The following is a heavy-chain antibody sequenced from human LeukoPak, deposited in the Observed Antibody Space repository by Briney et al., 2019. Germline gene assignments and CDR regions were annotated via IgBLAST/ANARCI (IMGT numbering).Heavy chain of an antibody. Sequence: PGGSLRLSCAASGFTFSSYAMSWVRQAPGKGLEWVSAISGSGGSTYYADSVKGRFTISRDNSKNTLYLQMNSLRAEDTAVYYCAKRYPGSSLTGTFDYYYGMDVWGQGTTVTVSS. CDR3: AKRYPGSSLTGTFDYYYGMDV. J-gene: IGHJ6*02. V-gene: IGHV3-23*01. CDR1: GFTFSSYA. D-gene: IGHD1-20*01. CDR2: ISGSGGST.